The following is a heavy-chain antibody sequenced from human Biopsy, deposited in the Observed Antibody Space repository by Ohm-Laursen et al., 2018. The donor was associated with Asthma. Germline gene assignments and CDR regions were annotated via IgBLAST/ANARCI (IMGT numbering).Heavy chain of an antibody. CDR3: ARVQKSPGDRWFDP. D-gene: IGHD7-27*01. V-gene: IGHV1-2*06. CDR2: INPNGGAT. Sequence: ASVKVSCKASAYTSIGYHLHWVRQAPGEELEWMGRINPNGGATVYAQKFQGRVTMTRDTSISTAYMELSRLTSDDTAVYYCARVQKSPGDRWFDPWGQGTQVTVSS. J-gene: IGHJ5*02. CDR1: AYTSIGYH.